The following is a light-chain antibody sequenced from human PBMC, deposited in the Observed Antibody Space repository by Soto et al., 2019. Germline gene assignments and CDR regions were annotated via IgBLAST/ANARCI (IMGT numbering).Light chain of an antibody. CDR3: QHYGRSPPSWT. CDR2: DAS. V-gene: IGKV3-20*01. Sequence: EIVLTQSPGTLSLSPGERATLSCRASQSVTSSYLAWYQQKPGQPPRLLIFDASSRATGIPDRFTGSGSGTYFTLTISSLDPEDFAVYYCQHYGRSPPSWTFGQGTEVEIK. CDR1: QSVTSSY. J-gene: IGKJ1*01.